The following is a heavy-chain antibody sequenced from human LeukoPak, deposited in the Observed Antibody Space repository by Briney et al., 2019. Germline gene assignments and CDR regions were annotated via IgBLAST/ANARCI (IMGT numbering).Heavy chain of an antibody. CDR2: ISGSGGST. Sequence: PGGSLRLSCAASGFTFSSYAMSWVRQAPGKGLEWVSAISGSGGSTYYADSVKGRFTISRDNSKNTLYLQMNSLRAEDTAVYYCAKDSSYCSGGSCYTHFDYWGQGTLVTVSS. V-gene: IGHV3-23*01. CDR3: AKDSSYCSGGSCYTHFDY. CDR1: GFTFSSYA. D-gene: IGHD2-15*01. J-gene: IGHJ4*02.